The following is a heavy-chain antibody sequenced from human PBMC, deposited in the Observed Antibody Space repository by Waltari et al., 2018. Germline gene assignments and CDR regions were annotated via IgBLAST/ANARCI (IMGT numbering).Heavy chain of an antibody. Sequence: EVQSLESGGVLVQPGGSLRLSCAASGFTFSSSAMIWVRQAPGKGLEWVSAFSTTGFSTYYTDSVKGRFTISRDNSKNTLYLQMNSLRVEDTAVYYCAKGGLVARRFDDWGQGTLVTVSS. CDR1: GFTFSSSA. V-gene: IGHV3-23*01. CDR2: FSTTGFST. CDR3: AKGGLVARRFDD. D-gene: IGHD6-6*01. J-gene: IGHJ4*02.